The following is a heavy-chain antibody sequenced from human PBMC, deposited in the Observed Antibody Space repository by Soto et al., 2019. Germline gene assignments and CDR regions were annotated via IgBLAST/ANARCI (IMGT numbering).Heavy chain of an antibody. CDR1: GGSLSNYG. V-gene: IGHV1-69*12. CDR3: ARGDATKVVVTTYYAMDV. Sequence: QVQLVQSGAEVKKPGSSVKVSCKASGGSLSNYGISWVRQAPGQGLEWMGAIIPVFRTPNYAQKFQDRVTINADESTTTVYMEVRSLTSEYTAVYYCARGDATKVVVTTYYAMDVWGQGTTVTVSS. J-gene: IGHJ6*02. CDR2: IIPVFRTP. D-gene: IGHD4-17*01.